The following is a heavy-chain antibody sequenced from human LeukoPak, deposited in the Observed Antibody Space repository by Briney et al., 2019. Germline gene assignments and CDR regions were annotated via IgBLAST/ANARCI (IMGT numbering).Heavy chain of an antibody. J-gene: IGHJ6*03. CDR2: IYYSGST. CDR3: ARNRIPSGSYSNYYYYYYMDV. Sequence: SETLSLTCTVSGGSISSYYWSWIRQPPGKGLEWIGYIYYSGSTNYNPSLKSRVTISVGTSKNQFSLKLSSVTAADTAVYYCARNRIPSGSYSNYYYYYYMDVWGKGTTVTVSS. CDR1: GGSISSYY. D-gene: IGHD1-26*01. V-gene: IGHV4-59*01.